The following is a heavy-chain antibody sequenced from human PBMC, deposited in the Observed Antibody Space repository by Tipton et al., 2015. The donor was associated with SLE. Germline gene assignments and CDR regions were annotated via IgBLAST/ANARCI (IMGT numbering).Heavy chain of an antibody. D-gene: IGHD2-2*01. V-gene: IGHV4-34*01. J-gene: IGHJ3*02. Sequence: TLSLTCAVHGGSFSVYYWSWIRQSPEKGLEWIGEINHRGDSNYNPSLESRVAISLDTSKTQFSLRLSSVTAADTASYFCARGGKTTSFTRAFDIWGQGTMVTVSS. CDR3: ARGGKTTSFTRAFDI. CDR1: GGSFSVYY. CDR2: INHRGDS.